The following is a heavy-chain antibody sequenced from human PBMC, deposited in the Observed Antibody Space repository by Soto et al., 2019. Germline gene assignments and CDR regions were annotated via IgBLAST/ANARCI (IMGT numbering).Heavy chain of an antibody. V-gene: IGHV3-23*01. J-gene: IGHJ5*02. Sequence: GGSLRLSCAASGFSPGSSGMSWVRQAPGRGLEWVSAISGSGGSTYYADSVKGRFTISRDNSKNTLYLQMNSLRAEDTAVYYCAKDRVAVALNWFDPWGQGTLVTVS. CDR2: ISGSGGST. CDR1: GFSPGSSG. D-gene: IGHD6-19*01. CDR3: AKDRVAVALNWFDP.